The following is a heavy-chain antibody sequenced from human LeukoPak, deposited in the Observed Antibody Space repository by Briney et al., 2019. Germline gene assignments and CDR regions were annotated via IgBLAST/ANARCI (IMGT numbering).Heavy chain of an antibody. CDR2: FDPEDGET. CDR3: ATLPYGDHPVGEGGMDV. D-gene: IGHD4-17*01. CDR1: GYTLTELS. J-gene: IGHJ6*02. V-gene: IGHV1-24*01. Sequence: ASVKVSCKVSGYTLTELSMHWVRQAPGKGLEWMGGFDPEDGETIYAQKFQGRVTMTEDTSTDTAYMELSSLRSEDTAVYYCATLPYGDHPVGEGGMDVWGQGTTVTVSS.